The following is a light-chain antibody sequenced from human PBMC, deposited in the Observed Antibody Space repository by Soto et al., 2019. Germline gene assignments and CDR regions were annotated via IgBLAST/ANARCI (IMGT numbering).Light chain of an antibody. CDR3: QQYGSSPWT. V-gene: IGKV3-20*01. Sequence: EIVLTQSPATLSLSPGERATLSCRASQSVSSYLAWYQQKPGQAPRLLIYDASSRATGIPDRFSGSGSGTDFTLTISRLEPEDFAVDYCQQYGSSPWTFGQGTKVDIK. CDR1: QSVSSY. J-gene: IGKJ1*01. CDR2: DAS.